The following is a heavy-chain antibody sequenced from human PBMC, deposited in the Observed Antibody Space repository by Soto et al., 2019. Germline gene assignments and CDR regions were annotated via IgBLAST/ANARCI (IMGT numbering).Heavy chain of an antibody. CDR2: ISGSGGST. D-gene: IGHD3-22*01. V-gene: IGHV3-23*01. Sequence: LRLSCAASGFTFSSYAMSWVRQAPGKGLEWVSAISGSGGSTYYADSVKGRFTISRDNSKNTLYLQMNSLRAEDTAVYYCAKSLTMIVVVITFDYWGQGTLVTVSS. CDR3: AKSLTMIVVVITFDY. CDR1: GFTFSSYA. J-gene: IGHJ4*02.